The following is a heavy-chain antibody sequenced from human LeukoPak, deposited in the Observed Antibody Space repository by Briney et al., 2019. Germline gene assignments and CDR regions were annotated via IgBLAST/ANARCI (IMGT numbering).Heavy chain of an antibody. CDR3: ARVGGVVSTVNWFDP. D-gene: IGHD3-3*01. V-gene: IGHV3-11*04. J-gene: IGHJ5*02. Sequence: PGGSLRLSCAASGFTFSDYYMSWIRQAPGKGLEWVSYISSSGSTIYYADSVKGRFTISRDNAKNSLYLQMDSLRAEDTAVYYCARVGGVVSTVNWFDPWGQGTLVTVSS. CDR2: ISSSGSTI. CDR1: GFTFSDYY.